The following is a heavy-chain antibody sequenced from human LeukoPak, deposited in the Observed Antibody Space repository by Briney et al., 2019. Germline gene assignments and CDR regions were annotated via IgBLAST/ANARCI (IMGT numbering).Heavy chain of an antibody. CDR2: IYYSGST. V-gene: IGHV4-39*01. J-gene: IGHJ4*02. D-gene: IGHD2-15*01. CDR3: ASRIPDCSGGSCYCTFWDY. Sequence: SETLSLTCTVSGGSISSSSYYSGWIRQPPGKGLEWIGSIYYSGSTYYNPSLKSRVTISVDTSKNQFSLKLSSVTAADTAVYYCASRIPDCSGGSCYCTFWDYWGQGTLVTVSS. CDR1: GGSISSSSYY.